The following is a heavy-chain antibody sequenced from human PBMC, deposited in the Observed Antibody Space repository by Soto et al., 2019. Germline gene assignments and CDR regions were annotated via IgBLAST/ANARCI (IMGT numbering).Heavy chain of an antibody. Sequence: QVQLVESGGGVVQPGRSLRLSCAASGFTFSSYAMHWVRQAPGKGLEWVAVISYDGSNKYYADSVKGRFTISRDNSKNTLYLQMTSLRAEDTAVYYCARAYEGDYFDYWGQGTLVIVSS. CDR1: GFTFSSYA. CDR2: ISYDGSNK. CDR3: ARAYEGDYFDY. D-gene: IGHD3-16*01. J-gene: IGHJ4*02. V-gene: IGHV3-30-3*01.